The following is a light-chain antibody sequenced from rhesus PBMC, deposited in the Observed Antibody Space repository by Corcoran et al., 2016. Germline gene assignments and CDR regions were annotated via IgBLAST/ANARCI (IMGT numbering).Light chain of an antibody. V-gene: IGKV2-78*01. CDR1: QSLLHSNGYTY. J-gene: IGKJ4*01. CDR3: LQDIQLLT. Sequence: DIVMTQTPLSLPVTPGEPASISCRSSQSLLHSNGYTYLFWYLQKPGQSPQLLLYLGSNRASGVPERLRGSGSGTDFTLKIRRVEAEDIGVYYCLQDIQLLTFGGGTKVEIK. CDR2: LGS.